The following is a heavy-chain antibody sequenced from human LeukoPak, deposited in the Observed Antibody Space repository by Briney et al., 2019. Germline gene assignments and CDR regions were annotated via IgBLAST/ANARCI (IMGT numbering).Heavy chain of an antibody. V-gene: IGHV4-30-4*01. CDR3: ARASNKYYYDSSGYYYDY. CDR2: IYYSGST. Sequence: SQTLSLTCTVSGGSISSGDYYWSWIRQPPGKGLEWIGYIYYSGSTYYNPSLKSRVTISVDTSKNQFSLKLSSVTAADTAVYYCARASNKYYYDSSGYYYDYWGQGTLVTVSS. D-gene: IGHD3-22*01. J-gene: IGHJ4*02. CDR1: GGSISSGDYY.